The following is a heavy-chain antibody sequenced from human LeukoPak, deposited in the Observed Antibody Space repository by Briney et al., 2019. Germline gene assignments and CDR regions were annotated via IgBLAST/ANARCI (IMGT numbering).Heavy chain of an antibody. CDR2: INPNSGGT. Sequence: ASVKVSCKASGYTFTCYYMHWVRQAPGQGLEWMGWINPNSGGTNYAQKFQGRVTMTRDTSISTAYMELSRLRSDDTAVYYCARDRLGYGYFDYWGQGTLVTVSS. V-gene: IGHV1-2*02. D-gene: IGHD5-12*01. CDR1: GYTFTCYY. CDR3: ARDRLGYGYFDY. J-gene: IGHJ4*02.